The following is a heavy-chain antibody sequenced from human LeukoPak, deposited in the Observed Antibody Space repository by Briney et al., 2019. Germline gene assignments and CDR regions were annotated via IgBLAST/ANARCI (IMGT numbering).Heavy chain of an antibody. V-gene: IGHV4-34*01. J-gene: IGHJ4*02. D-gene: IGHD2-15*01. CDR2: INHSGST. CDR1: GGSFSGYY. Sequence: SETLSLTCAVYGGSFSGYYWSWIRQPPGKGLEWIGEINHSGSTNYNPSLKSRVTISVDTSKNQFSLKLSSVTAADTAVYYCASRYSNTLGYWGQGTLVTVSS. CDR3: ASRYSNTLGY.